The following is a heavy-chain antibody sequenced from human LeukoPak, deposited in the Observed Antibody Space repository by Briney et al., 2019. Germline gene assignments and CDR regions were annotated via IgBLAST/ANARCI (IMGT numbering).Heavy chain of an antibody. V-gene: IGHV3-23*01. CDR1: GFTFSSYA. CDR2: FRGRGGST. D-gene: IGHD4-17*01. CDR3: AKDRYGDYGSYDY. Sequence: QPGGPLRLSCAASGFTFSSYAMSWVRQAPGKGLEGVSAFRGRGGSTYHADSAKGRFTISRDNSKNTLYLHMNSLRAEDTAVYYCAKDRYGDYGSYDYWGQGTLVTVSS. J-gene: IGHJ4*02.